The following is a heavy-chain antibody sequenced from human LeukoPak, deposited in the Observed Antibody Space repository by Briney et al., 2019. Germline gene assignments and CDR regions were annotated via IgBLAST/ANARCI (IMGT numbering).Heavy chain of an antibody. CDR1: GFTFSRYS. Sequence: GGSLRLSCAASGFTFSRYSTNWVRQAPGKGLEWVSSISTSSSYIYYADSVKGRFTISRDNAKNSLYLQMNSLRAEDTAVYYCARDFAEMATSNWGQGTLVTVSS. D-gene: IGHD5-24*01. CDR3: ARDFAEMATSN. CDR2: ISTSSSYI. J-gene: IGHJ4*02. V-gene: IGHV3-21*06.